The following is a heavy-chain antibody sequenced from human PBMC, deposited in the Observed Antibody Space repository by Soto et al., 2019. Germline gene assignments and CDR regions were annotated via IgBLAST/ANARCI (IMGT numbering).Heavy chain of an antibody. J-gene: IGHJ4*02. Sequence: PSETLSLTCTVSGGSISSYYWSWIRQPPGKGLEWIGYIYYSGSTNYNPSLKSRVTISVDTSKNQFSLKLSSVTAADTAVYYCARAHLYCSTSCPYGTYYFDYWGQGTLVTVSS. D-gene: IGHD2-2*01. CDR2: IYYSGST. V-gene: IGHV4-59*01. CDR3: ARAHLYCSTSCPYGTYYFDY. CDR1: GGSISSYY.